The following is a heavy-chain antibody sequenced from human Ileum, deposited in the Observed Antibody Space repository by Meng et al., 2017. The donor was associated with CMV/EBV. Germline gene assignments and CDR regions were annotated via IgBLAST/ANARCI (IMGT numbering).Heavy chain of an antibody. CDR1: GYTFTSYD. J-gene: IGHJ5*02. CDR3: AGGRGSTHKGNWFDP. D-gene: IGHD3-10*01. V-gene: IGHV1-8*01. CDR2: MNPNSGNT. Sequence: ASVKVSCKASGYTFTSYDINWVRQATGQGLEWMGWMNPNSGNTAYAPKFQGRRIMTRNTSINTAYMDLSSLRSEDTAIYYCAGGRGSTHKGNWFDPWGQGTLVTVSS.